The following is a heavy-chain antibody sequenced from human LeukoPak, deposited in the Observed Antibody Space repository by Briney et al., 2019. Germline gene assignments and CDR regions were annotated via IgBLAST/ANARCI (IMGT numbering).Heavy chain of an antibody. D-gene: IGHD4-17*01. CDR1: GYTFTYYA. CDR3: ARDHGDFVGVRVGFDS. CDR2: ISGYNGNT. Sequence: GASVKVSCKASGYTFTYYAISWVRQAPGQGLEWVARISGYNGNTDYAQKVKDRVTVTADTSTAYLEMRGLTSDDTAVYDCARDHGDFVGVRVGFDSWGQGTLVTVSS. J-gene: IGHJ4*02. V-gene: IGHV1-18*01.